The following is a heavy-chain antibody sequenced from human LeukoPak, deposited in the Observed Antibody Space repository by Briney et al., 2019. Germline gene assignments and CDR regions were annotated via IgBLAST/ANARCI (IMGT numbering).Heavy chain of an antibody. Sequence: SETLSLTCTVSGGSISSSSYYWGWIRQPPGKGLEWIGSIYYSGSIYYNPSLKSRVTISVDTSKNQFSLKLSSVTAADTAVYYCARTLAYCGGDCYPWYFDLWGRGTLVTVSS. V-gene: IGHV4-39*01. CDR2: IYYSGSI. CDR3: ARTLAYCGGDCYPWYFDL. J-gene: IGHJ2*01. CDR1: GGSISSSSYY. D-gene: IGHD2-21*02.